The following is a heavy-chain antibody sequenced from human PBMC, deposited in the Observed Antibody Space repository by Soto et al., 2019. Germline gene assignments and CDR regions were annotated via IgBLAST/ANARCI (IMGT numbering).Heavy chain of an antibody. D-gene: IGHD2-2*01. V-gene: IGHV4-34*01. CDR1: GGSFSGYY. CDR2: INHSGST. Sequence: QVQLQQWDAGLLKPSETLSLTCAVYGGSFSGYYWSWIRQPPGKGLEWIGEINHSGSTNYNPSLKSRVTISVDTSKNQFSLKLSSVTAADTAVYYCARVRQRPDIVVVPAAKSRKSGWFDPWGQGTLVTVSS. CDR3: ARVRQRPDIVVVPAAKSRKSGWFDP. J-gene: IGHJ5*02.